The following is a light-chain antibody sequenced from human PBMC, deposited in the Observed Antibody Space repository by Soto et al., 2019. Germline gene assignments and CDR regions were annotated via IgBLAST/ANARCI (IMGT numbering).Light chain of an antibody. CDR1: QSISSY. CDR2: AAS. J-gene: IGKJ5*01. CDR3: QQSYSTPTIT. V-gene: IGKV1-39*01. Sequence: DIQMTQSPSSLSASVGDRVTITCRASQSISSYLNWYQQKPGKAPNLLIYAASSLQSGVPSRFSGSGSETDFTLTISSLQPEDFATYYCQQSYSTPTITFGQGTRREIK.